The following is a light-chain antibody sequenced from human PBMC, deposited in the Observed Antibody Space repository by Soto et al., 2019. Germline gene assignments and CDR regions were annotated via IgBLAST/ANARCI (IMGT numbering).Light chain of an antibody. J-gene: IGLJ2*01. CDR3: CSYAGSYTVV. CDR2: EGN. V-gene: IGLV2-23*01. Sequence: QSVLTQPASVSGSPGQSITISCTGTSNDVGSYNLVSWYQQHPGKAPKLMIYEGNKRPSGVSNRFSGSKSVNTASLTISGLQAEDEADYYCCSYAGSYTVVFGGGTKLTVL. CDR1: SNDVGSYNL.